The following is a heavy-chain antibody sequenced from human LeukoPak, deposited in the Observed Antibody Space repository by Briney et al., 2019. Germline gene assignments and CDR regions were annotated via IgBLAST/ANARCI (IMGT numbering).Heavy chain of an antibody. D-gene: IGHD2-15*01. Sequence: ETLSLTCTVSGGSISSSSYYWGWVRQAPGKGLEWVSAISDTGNTYHADSVKGRFTISRDSSKNTLFLQMNRLRPEDAAVYYCAKAPVTTCRGAFCYPFDYWGLGTLVTVSS. CDR1: GGSISSSSYY. V-gene: IGHV3-53*01. CDR2: ISDTGNT. CDR3: AKAPVTTCRGAFCYPFDY. J-gene: IGHJ4*02.